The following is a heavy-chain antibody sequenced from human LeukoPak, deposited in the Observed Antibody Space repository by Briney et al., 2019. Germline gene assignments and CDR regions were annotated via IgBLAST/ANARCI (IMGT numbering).Heavy chain of an antibody. J-gene: IGHJ4*02. D-gene: IGHD1-26*01. CDR3: AGGIVATDN. CDR1: GYSFTRYG. V-gene: IGHV1-18*01. CDR2: ISAYNGNT. Sequence: ASVKVSCEASGYSFTRYGISWVRQAPGQGLEWMGWISAYNGNTNYAQKLPGSVTMTTDTSTSTAYMELMTVRSEDKAVCYCAGGIVATDNWGQGTLVTVPS.